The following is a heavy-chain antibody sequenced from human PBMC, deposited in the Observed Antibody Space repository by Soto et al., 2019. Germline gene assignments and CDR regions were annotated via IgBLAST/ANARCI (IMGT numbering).Heavy chain of an antibody. V-gene: IGHV1-8*01. CDR2: VNPNSGNT. J-gene: IGHJ6*02. Sequence: ASVKVSCKASGYTFTSYDINWVRQATGQGLEWMGWVNPNSGNTGYAQKFQGRVTMTRNTSISTAYMELSSLRSEDTAVYYCARVRYQHPYYYGMDVWGQDTMVIASS. D-gene: IGHD2-2*01. CDR3: ARVRYQHPYYYGMDV. CDR1: GYTFTSYD.